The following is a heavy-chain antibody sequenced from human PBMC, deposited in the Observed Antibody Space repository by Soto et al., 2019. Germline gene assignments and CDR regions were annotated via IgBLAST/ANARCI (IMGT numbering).Heavy chain of an antibody. D-gene: IGHD6-6*01. Sequence: SETLSLTCTVSGGSISSGDYYWSWIRQPPGKGLEWIGYIYYSGSTYYNPSLKSRVTISVDTSKNQFSLKLSSVTAADTAVYYCARTPVDYPARVRFWFDPWGQGTLVTVSS. J-gene: IGHJ5*02. CDR3: ARTPVDYPARVRFWFDP. CDR1: GGSISSGDYY. V-gene: IGHV4-30-4*01. CDR2: IYYSGST.